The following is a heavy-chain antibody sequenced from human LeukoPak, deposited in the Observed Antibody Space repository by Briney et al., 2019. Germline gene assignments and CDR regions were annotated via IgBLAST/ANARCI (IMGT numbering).Heavy chain of an antibody. CDR1: GGTFSSYA. D-gene: IGHD6-19*01. J-gene: IGHJ6*03. Sequence: EASVKVSCKASGGTFSSYAISWVRQAPGQGLEWMGRIIPIFGTANYAQKFQGRVMITTDESTSTAYMELSSLRSEDTAVYYCASGSAQIAVAGTMDYYYYYMDVWGKGTTVTVSS. V-gene: IGHV1-69*05. CDR2: IIPIFGTA. CDR3: ASGSAQIAVAGTMDYYYYYMDV.